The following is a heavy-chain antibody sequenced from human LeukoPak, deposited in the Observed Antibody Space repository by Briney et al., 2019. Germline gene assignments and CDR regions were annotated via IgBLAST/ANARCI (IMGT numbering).Heavy chain of an antibody. Sequence: SVKLSCTASGGTFSSYAISWVRQAPGQRREWLGRIIPILGIANYAQKFQVRVTITADKSTSTAYMELSSLRSEDTAVYYCARVSIVVSAFDIWGQGTMVTVSS. D-gene: IGHD3-22*01. CDR3: ARVSIVVSAFDI. CDR1: GGTFSSYA. J-gene: IGHJ3*02. CDR2: IIPILGIA. V-gene: IGHV1-69*04.